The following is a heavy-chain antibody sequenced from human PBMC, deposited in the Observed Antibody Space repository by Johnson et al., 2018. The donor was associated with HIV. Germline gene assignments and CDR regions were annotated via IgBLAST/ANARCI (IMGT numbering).Heavy chain of an antibody. Sequence: QEQLVVSGGGVVQPGRSLRLSCAASGFTFSDYYMSWIRQAPGKELEWVSYISSSGSTIYYADSVKGRFTISRDNAKNSLYLQMNSLRPEDTAVYYCGSPSLPWGIDAFDIWGQGAMVTVSS. V-gene: IGHV3-11*01. CDR1: GFTFSDYY. CDR3: GSPSLPWGIDAFDI. J-gene: IGHJ3*02. CDR2: ISSSGSTI. D-gene: IGHD3-16*01.